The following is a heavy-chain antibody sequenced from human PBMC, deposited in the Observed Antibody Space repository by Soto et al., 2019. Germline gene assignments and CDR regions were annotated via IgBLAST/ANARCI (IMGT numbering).Heavy chain of an antibody. CDR1: GYTFTSYY. CDR3: ARDLIAAAGTPGYFDY. V-gene: IGHV1-46*03. Sequence: QVQLVQSGAEVKKPGASVKVSCKASGYTFTSYYMHWVRQAPGQGLEWMGIINPSGGSTSYAQKFQGRVTMTRDTYTSRVYMELSSLRSEDTAVYYCARDLIAAAGTPGYFDYWGQGTLVTVSS. D-gene: IGHD6-13*01. CDR2: INPSGGST. J-gene: IGHJ4*02.